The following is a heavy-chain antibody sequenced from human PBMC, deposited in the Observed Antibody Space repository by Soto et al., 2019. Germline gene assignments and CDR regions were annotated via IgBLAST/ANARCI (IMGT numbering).Heavy chain of an antibody. J-gene: IGHJ5*02. CDR3: ARDLQAGNDNVNWFAP. Sequence: QVQLVESGGGVVQPGRSLRLSCAASGFSISRSAMHWVRQAPGKGLEWVAVIAYDGSNRWYADSAKGRFTISRDNSKNTVYLQMNSLRGEDTAVYYCARDLQAGNDNVNWFAPWGQGTLVTVSS. D-gene: IGHD1-1*01. CDR2: IAYDGSNR. CDR1: GFSISRSA. V-gene: IGHV3-30*04.